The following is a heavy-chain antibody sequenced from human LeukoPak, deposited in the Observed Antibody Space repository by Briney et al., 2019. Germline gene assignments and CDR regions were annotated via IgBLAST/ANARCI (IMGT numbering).Heavy chain of an antibody. D-gene: IGHD6-13*01. Sequence: SETLSLTCTVSGDSISSYYWSWIRQPTGKGLEWIGYIYHSGSTNYNPSLKSRVTISADTSKDQFSLKLASVTAADTAVYYCATGYSSTWYYFDYWGQGTLVTVSS. CDR2: IYHSGST. CDR1: GDSISSYY. V-gene: IGHV4-59*01. CDR3: ATGYSSTWYYFDY. J-gene: IGHJ4*02.